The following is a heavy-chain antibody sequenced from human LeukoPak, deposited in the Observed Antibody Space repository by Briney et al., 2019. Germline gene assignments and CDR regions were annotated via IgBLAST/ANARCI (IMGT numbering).Heavy chain of an antibody. CDR3: ARGRGGHRYSSSWYN. V-gene: IGHV1-8*01. CDR1: VYTFTSSD. CDR2: MTPNSGNT. J-gene: IGHJ4*02. D-gene: IGHD6-13*01. Sequence: ASVKVSRKASVYTFTSSDINCVRQAPGHGLECMGWMTPNSGNTGYAQKFQGRVTMTRNTSISTAYMELSSLRSADTAVYYCARGRGGHRYSSSWYNWGQGTLVTASS.